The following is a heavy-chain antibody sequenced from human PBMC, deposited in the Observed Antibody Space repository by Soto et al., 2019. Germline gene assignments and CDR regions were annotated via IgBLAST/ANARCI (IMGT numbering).Heavy chain of an antibody. CDR3: AKGRGGSGSLTPRVDF. D-gene: IGHD3-10*01. V-gene: IGHV3-23*01. Sequence: EVQLLESGGGLVQPRGSLRLSCAASGFTFNNYAMTWVRQAPGKGLEWVSAISGGGDTTSYADSVKRRFTVSRDGSKNTLYLQMSSLRAEDTALYYCAKGRGGSGSLTPRVDFWGQGTLVTVSS. CDR2: ISGGGDTT. J-gene: IGHJ4*02. CDR1: GFTFNNYA.